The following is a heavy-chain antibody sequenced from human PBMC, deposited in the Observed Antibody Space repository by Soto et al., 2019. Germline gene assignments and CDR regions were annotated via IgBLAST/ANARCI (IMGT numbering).Heavy chain of an antibody. D-gene: IGHD2-2*01. CDR3: ARDFNVVPDANYYYYGMDV. J-gene: IGHJ6*02. Sequence: GGSLRLSCAASGFTFSSYAMHWVRQAPGKGLEWVAVISYDGSNKYYADSVKGRFTISRDNSKNTLYLQMNSLRAEDTAVYYCARDFNVVPDANYYYYGMDVWGQGTTVTVYS. V-gene: IGHV3-30-3*01. CDR2: ISYDGSNK. CDR1: GFTFSSYA.